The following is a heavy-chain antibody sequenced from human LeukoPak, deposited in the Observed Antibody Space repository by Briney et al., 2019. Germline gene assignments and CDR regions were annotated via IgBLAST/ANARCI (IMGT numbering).Heavy chain of an antibody. CDR3: ARGRLYYANAFDI. Sequence: SETLSLTCTGSGGSISSGSYYWSWIRQPAGKGLEWIGRIYTSGSTNYNPSLKSRVTISVDTSKNQFSLKLSSVTAADTAVYYCARGRLYYANAFDIWCRETMVTVSS. CDR2: IYTSGST. D-gene: IGHD3-10*01. V-gene: IGHV4-61*02. J-gene: IGHJ3*02. CDR1: GGSISSGSYY.